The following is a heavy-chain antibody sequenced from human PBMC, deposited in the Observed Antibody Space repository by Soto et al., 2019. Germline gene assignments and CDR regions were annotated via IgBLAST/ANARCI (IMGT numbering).Heavy chain of an antibody. CDR3: AKDQRIAAAGPVYWYFDL. J-gene: IGHJ2*01. CDR2: ISGSGGST. CDR1: GFTFSSYA. D-gene: IGHD6-13*01. Sequence: EVQLLESGGGLVQPGGSLRLSCAASGFTFSSYAMSWVRQAPGKGLEWVSAISGSGGSTYYADSVKGRFTISRDNSKNTLYLQMNSLRAEDTAVYYWAKDQRIAAAGPVYWYFDLWGRGTLVTVSS. V-gene: IGHV3-23*01.